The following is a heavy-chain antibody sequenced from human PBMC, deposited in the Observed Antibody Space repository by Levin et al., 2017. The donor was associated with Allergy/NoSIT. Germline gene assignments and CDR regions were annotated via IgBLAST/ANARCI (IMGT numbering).Heavy chain of an antibody. D-gene: IGHD3-3*01. Sequence: SGGSLRLSCAASGFTFNKYWMTWVRQAPGKGLEWVANIKEDGSQKFYVDSVKGRFTISRNNTDNSVSLQMNYLGVDDTAVYYCASGIWSGVGNWGQGTLVTVSS. CDR1: GFTFNKYW. V-gene: IGHV3-7*01. CDR3: ASGIWSGVGN. J-gene: IGHJ4*02. CDR2: IKEDGSQK.